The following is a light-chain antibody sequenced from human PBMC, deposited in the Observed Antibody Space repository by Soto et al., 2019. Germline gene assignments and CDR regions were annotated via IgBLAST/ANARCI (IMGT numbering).Light chain of an antibody. J-gene: IGKJ3*01. CDR2: NAS. V-gene: IGKV1-17*01. CDR1: QGISND. Sequence: DIQMTQSPSSLSASVGDRVTITCRASQGISNDLGWYQHKPGKAPKRLIYNASTLECGVPSRFSGSGSGTEFTLTISSLQPEDFATYYCLQHNAFPFTFGPGTKLTFK. CDR3: LQHNAFPFT.